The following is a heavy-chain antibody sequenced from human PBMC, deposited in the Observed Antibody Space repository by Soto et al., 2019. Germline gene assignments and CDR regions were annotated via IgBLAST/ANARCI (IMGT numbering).Heavy chain of an antibody. J-gene: IGHJ4*02. CDR2: IWYDGSNK. V-gene: IGHV3-33*08. CDR1: GFTFSSYG. CDR3: ARDHDSNPEVFDY. D-gene: IGHD3-22*01. Sequence: PGGSLRLSCAASGFTFSSYGMHWVRQAPGKRLEWVAVIWYDGSNKYYADSVKGRFTISRDNSKNTLYLQMNSLRAEDTAVYYCARDHDSNPEVFDYWGQGTQVTVSS.